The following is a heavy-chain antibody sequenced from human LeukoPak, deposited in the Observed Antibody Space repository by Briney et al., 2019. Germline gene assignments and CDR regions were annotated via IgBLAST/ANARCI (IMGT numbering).Heavy chain of an antibody. V-gene: IGHV3-53*01. CDR3: ARGSGPFDY. Sequence: TGGSLRLSCAASGFTFSNYAMNWVRQAPGKGLEWVSVIYSGGSTYYAASVKGRFTISRDNSKNTLYLQMNSLRAEDTAVYYCARGSGPFDYWGQGTLVTVSS. CDR1: GFTFSNYA. J-gene: IGHJ4*02. CDR2: IYSGGST.